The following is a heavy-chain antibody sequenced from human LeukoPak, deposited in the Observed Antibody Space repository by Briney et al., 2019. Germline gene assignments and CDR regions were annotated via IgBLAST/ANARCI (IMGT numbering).Heavy chain of an antibody. V-gene: IGHV4-59*01. D-gene: IGHD6-19*01. Sequence: SETLSLTCTVSGGSISSYYWGWIRQPPGKGLEWIGYIYYSGSTNYNPSLKSRVTISVDTSKNQFSLKLSSVTAADTAVYYCARTYSSGWLWYFDLWGRGTLVTVSS. J-gene: IGHJ2*01. CDR3: ARTYSSGWLWYFDL. CDR1: GGSISSYY. CDR2: IYYSGST.